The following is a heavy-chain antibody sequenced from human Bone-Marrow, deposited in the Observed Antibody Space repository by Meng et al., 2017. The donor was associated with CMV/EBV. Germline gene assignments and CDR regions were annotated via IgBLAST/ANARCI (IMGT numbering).Heavy chain of an antibody. V-gene: IGHV3-49*04. CDR1: GFTFGDYA. D-gene: IGHD6-13*01. J-gene: IGHJ5*02. CDR3: ARGFIAAAGRGWFDP. CDR2: IRSKAYGGTT. Sequence: GESLKISCTASGFTFGDYAMSWVRQAPGKGLEWVGFIRSKAYGGTTEYAASVKGRFTISRDDSKSIAYLQMNSLKTEDTAVYYCARGFIAAAGRGWFDPWGQGTLVTVSS.